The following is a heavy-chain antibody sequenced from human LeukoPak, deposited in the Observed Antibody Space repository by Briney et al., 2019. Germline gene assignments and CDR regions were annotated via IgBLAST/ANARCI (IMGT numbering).Heavy chain of an antibody. D-gene: IGHD3-3*01. CDR2: ISAYNGNT. V-gene: IGHV1-18*01. CDR1: GYTFTSYG. Sequence: SVKVSCKASGYTFTSYGISWVRQAPGQGLEWMGWISAYNGNTNYAQKLQGGVTMTTDTSTSTAYMELRSLRSDDTAVYYCARDPSPYYDFWSGYYGFDYWGQGTLVTVSS. J-gene: IGHJ4*02. CDR3: ARDPSPYYDFWSGYYGFDY.